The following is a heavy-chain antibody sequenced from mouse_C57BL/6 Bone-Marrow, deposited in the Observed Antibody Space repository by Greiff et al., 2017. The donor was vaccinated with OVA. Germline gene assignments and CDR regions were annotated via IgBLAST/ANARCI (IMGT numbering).Heavy chain of an antibody. J-gene: IGHJ4*01. CDR2: IDPSDSYT. CDR1: GYTFTSYW. V-gene: IGHV1-59*01. CDR3: ARSAHYAMDY. Sequence: VQLKQPGAELVRPGTSVKLSCKASGYTFTSYWMHWVKQRPGQGLEWIGVIDPSDSYTNYNQKFKGKATLTVDTSSSTAYMQLSSLTSEDSAVYYCARSAHYAMDYWGQGTSVTVSS. D-gene: IGHD6-1*01.